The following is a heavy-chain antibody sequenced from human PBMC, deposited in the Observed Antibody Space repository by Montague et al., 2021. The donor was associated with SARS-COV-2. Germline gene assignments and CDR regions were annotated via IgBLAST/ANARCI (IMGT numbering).Heavy chain of an antibody. CDR1: GSSINSGCN. J-gene: IGHJ6*02. D-gene: IGHD2-15*01. CDR2: IYHTGSS. CDR3: ARHPIGSFPRYGMDV. Sequence: SETLSLTCTVSGSSINSGCNWGWFRQPPGKGLEWIGGIYHTGSSYYNPSLKSRVTISVDTSKNQFSLKLSSVTAADTAVYYCARHPIGSFPRYGMDVWGQGTTVTVSS. V-gene: IGHV4-38-2*02.